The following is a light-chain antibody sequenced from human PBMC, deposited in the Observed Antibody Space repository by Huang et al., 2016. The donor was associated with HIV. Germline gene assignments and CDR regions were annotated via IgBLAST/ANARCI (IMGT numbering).Light chain of an antibody. V-gene: IGKV1-9*01. CDR3: QQVNSYPLT. Sequence: IQLTQSPSSLSASVGDRVTITCRANQGISSYLAWYQQPPGKAPKLLIYASSTLQSGVPSRFSGSGSGTDFTLTISSLQPEDFATCYCQQVNSYPLTFGGGTKVEIK. CDR2: ASS. J-gene: IGKJ4*01. CDR1: QGISSY.